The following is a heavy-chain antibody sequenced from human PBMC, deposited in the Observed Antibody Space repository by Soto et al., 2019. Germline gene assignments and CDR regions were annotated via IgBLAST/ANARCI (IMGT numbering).Heavy chain of an antibody. Sequence: EVQLVESGGGLVQPGRSLRLSCAASGFTFDDYAMHWVRQAPGKGLEWVSGISWNSGSIGYADSVKGRFTISRDNAKNSLSLQMNSLRAEDTALYYCAKDARSSGWSYYYYYGMDVWGQGTTVTVSS. V-gene: IGHV3-9*01. D-gene: IGHD6-19*01. CDR2: ISWNSGSI. CDR3: AKDARSSGWSYYYYYGMDV. J-gene: IGHJ6*01. CDR1: GFTFDDYA.